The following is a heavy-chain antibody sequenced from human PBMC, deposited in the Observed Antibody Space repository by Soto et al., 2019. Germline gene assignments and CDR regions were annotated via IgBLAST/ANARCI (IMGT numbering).Heavy chain of an antibody. CDR1: GFTFGTYG. D-gene: IGHD2-21*01. V-gene: IGHV3-33*01. CDR3: ARADCGGQCPCDY. CDR2: IWYDGSVK. Sequence: GGSLRLSCAASGFTFGTYGMHWVRQAPGKGLEWVAGIWYDGSVKTYADSVKGRFSISSDNSQNTVYLQMNTLRAEDTAVYYCARADCGGQCPCDYWGQGTMVTVSS. J-gene: IGHJ4*02.